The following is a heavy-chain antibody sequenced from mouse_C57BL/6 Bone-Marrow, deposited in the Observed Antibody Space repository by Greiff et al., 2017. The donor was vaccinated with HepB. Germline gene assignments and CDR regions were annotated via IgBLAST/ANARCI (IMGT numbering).Heavy chain of an antibody. Sequence: VQLKQPGAELVKPGASVKMSCKASGYTFTSYWITWVKQRPGQGLEWIGDIYPGSGSTNYNEKFKSKATLTVDTSSSTAYMQLSSLTSEDSAVYYCARAYYDDGGFAYWGQGTLVTVSA. CDR3: ARAYYDDGGFAY. D-gene: IGHD2-4*01. CDR2: IYPGSGST. V-gene: IGHV1-55*01. J-gene: IGHJ3*01. CDR1: GYTFTSYW.